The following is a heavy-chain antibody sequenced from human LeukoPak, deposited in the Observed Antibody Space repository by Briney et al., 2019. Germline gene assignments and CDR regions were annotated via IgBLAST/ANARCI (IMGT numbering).Heavy chain of an antibody. Sequence: TSETLSLTCAVYGGSFSGYYWSWIRQPPGKGLEWIGEINHSGSTNYNPSLKSRVTISVGTSKNQFSLKLSSVTAADTAVYYCARVKRPGSPDYWGQGTLVTVSS. CDR1: GGSFSGYY. D-gene: IGHD3-10*01. J-gene: IGHJ4*02. V-gene: IGHV4-34*01. CDR3: ARVKRPGSPDY. CDR2: INHSGST.